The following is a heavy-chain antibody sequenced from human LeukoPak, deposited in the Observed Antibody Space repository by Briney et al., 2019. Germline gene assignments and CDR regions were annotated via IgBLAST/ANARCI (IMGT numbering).Heavy chain of an antibody. J-gene: IGHJ4*02. CDR3: ARDLSKVTNTFEY. Sequence: SQSLSLTCSVAGGSMSSHNSSWIRQAAGKGLEWVGHISASGATNYNPCLKSRVTMSVDTSNIQFSLKLSSVTPADTAVYYCARDLSKVTNTFEYWGQGTLVTVSS. CDR1: GGSMSSHN. V-gene: IGHV4-4*07. CDR2: ISASGAT. D-gene: IGHD4-17*01.